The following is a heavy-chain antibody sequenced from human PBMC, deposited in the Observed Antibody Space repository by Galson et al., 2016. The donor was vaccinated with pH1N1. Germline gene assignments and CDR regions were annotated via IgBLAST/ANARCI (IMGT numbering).Heavy chain of an antibody. J-gene: IGHJ4*02. Sequence: ASGFTFFSSYSINWVRQAPGKGLEWVSFISNSGAYIYYADSVKGRFTISRDNAKKSLSLEMNSLRAEDTAVYYCARGNYAKFDYWGQGTLVTVSS. D-gene: IGHD2-2*01. CDR3: ARGNYAKFDY. CDR2: ISNSGAYI. CDR1: GFTFFSSYS. V-gene: IGHV3-21*05.